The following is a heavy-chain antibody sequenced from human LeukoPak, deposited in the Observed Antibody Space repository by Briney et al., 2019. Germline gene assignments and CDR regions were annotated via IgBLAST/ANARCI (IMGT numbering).Heavy chain of an antibody. J-gene: IGHJ4*02. CDR2: IYYNGST. Sequence: SETLSLTCTVSGGSIYHYYWTWIRQPPGKGLESIGYIYYNGSTNYNPSLKGRVTISVDTSKTQFSLKLSSVTAADTAVYYCARGITGELDYWGQGTLVTVSS. D-gene: IGHD7-27*01. CDR1: GGSIYHYY. CDR3: ARGITGELDY. V-gene: IGHV4-59*01.